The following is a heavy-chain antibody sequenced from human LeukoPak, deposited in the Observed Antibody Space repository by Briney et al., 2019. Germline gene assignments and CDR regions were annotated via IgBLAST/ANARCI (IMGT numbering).Heavy chain of an antibody. V-gene: IGHV4-34*01. CDR2: INHTGST. J-gene: IGHJ4*02. CDR3: ARDFYGSGTYPYYFDH. Sequence: KPSETLSLTCAVSGGSFSGYYWSWIRQPPGKGLEWIGEINHTGSTNYNPSLKSRVTMSVDTSENQFSLKLSSVTAADTAVYYCARDFYGSGTYPYYFDHWGQGTLVTVSS. D-gene: IGHD3-10*01. CDR1: GGSFSGYY.